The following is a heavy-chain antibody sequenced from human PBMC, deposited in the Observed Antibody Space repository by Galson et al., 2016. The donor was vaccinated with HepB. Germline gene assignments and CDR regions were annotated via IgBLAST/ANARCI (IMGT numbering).Heavy chain of an antibody. CDR2: IHAGNGNA. D-gene: IGHD6-19*01. V-gene: IGHV1-3*01. CDR1: GYTFSKFA. J-gene: IGHJ5*01. CDR3: ATSPGVAGTVFYS. Sequence: SCKASGYTFSKFAMHWVRQAPGQRLEWMGWIHAGNGNAKYSQKFQGRVTITRDTSASTAYMDLSSLRSEDTAVYYCATSPGVAGTVFYSWGQGTLVSVSS.